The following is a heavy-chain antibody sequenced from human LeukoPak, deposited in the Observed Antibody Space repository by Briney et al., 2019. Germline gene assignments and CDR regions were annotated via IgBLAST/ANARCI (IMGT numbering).Heavy chain of an antibody. D-gene: IGHD2-15*01. J-gene: IGHJ4*02. V-gene: IGHV3-7*01. CDR2: IRYDGSEK. Sequence: GGSLRLSCEASGFTFNNYWMSWVRQAPGKGLEWVANIRYDGSEKYYVDSVKGRFTISRDNAKNSLFLQMNSLRAEDTAVYYCARAGSFSSSYGISWDYWGQGALVAVSS. CDR3: ARAGSFSSSYGISWDY. CDR1: GFTFNNYW.